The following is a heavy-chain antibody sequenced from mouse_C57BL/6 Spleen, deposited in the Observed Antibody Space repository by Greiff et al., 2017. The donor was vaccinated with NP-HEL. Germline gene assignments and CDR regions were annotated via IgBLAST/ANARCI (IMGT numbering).Heavy chain of an antibody. CDR3: ARDGGSSPYFDY. J-gene: IGHJ2*01. CDR2: INPNNGGT. Sequence: EVQLQQSGPELVKPGASVKISCKASGYTFTDYYMNWVKQSHGKSLEWIGDINPNNGGTSYNQKFKGKATLTVDKSSSTAYMELRSLTSEDSAVYYCARDGGSSPYFDYWGQGTTLTVSS. D-gene: IGHD1-1*01. CDR1: GYTFTDYY. V-gene: IGHV1-26*01.